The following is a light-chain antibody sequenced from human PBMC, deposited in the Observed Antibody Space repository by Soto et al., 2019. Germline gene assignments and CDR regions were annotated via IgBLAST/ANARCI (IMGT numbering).Light chain of an antibody. CDR2: GAS. J-gene: IGKJ5*01. Sequence: EVVLTQSPGTLSLSPVERVTLSCRASQSVCSSYLAWYQQRPGQAPRLLIYGASSRATGIPDRFTGSGSGTDFTLTITRLEPEDFAVYYCQQYGSSPRTFGQGTRLEIK. CDR3: QQYGSSPRT. CDR1: QSVCSSY. V-gene: IGKV3-20*01.